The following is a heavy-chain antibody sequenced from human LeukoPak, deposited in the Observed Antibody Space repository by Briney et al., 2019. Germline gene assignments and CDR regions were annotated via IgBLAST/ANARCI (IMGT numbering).Heavy chain of an antibody. CDR1: GFTFSSYG. CDR2: IRYDGSNK. Sequence: VGSLRLSCAASGFTFSSYGMHWVRQAPGKGLEWVAFIRYDGSNKYYADSVKGRFTISRDNSKNTLYLQMNSLRAEDTAVYYCAKDGISKWRYPEWLSVWGQGTLVTVSS. V-gene: IGHV3-30*02. J-gene: IGHJ4*02. D-gene: IGHD3-3*01. CDR3: AKDGISKWRYPEWLSV.